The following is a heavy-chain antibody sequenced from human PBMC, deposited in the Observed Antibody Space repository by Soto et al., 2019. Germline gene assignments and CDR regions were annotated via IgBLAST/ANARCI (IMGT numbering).Heavy chain of an antibody. V-gene: IGHV3-23*01. D-gene: IGHD2-15*01. CDR3: AKGGEGSCSQTSCLYFSDS. J-gene: IGHJ4*02. Sequence: PGGSLSLSCAASGFTFSTYAMSWVRQAPGKGLEWVSTISGSGDSSYYATSVKGRFTISRDNSRNTLDLQMNSLRVEDTAVYYCAKGGEGSCSQTSCLYFSDSWGQGT. CDR1: GFTFSTYA. CDR2: ISGSGDSS.